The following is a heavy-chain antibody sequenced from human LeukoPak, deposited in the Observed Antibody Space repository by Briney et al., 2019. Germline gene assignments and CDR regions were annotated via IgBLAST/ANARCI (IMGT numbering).Heavy chain of an antibody. CDR2: INHSGST. V-gene: IGHV4-34*01. D-gene: IGHD6-13*01. J-gene: IGHJ4*02. CDR1: GGSFSGYY. Sequence: SETLSLTCAVYGGSFSGYYWSWIRQPPGKGLEWIGEINHSGSTNYNPSLKSRVTISVDTSKNQFSLKQSSVTAADTAVYYCASVGAAAGTLDYWGQGTLVTVSS. CDR3: ASVGAAAGTLDY.